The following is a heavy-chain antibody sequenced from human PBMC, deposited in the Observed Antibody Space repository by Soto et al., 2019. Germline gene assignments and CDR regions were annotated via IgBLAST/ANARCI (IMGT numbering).Heavy chain of an antibody. CDR1: GGTFSSYT. CDR3: ARGGDDNWFDP. CDR2: IIPILGIA. D-gene: IGHD4-17*01. Sequence: QVQLVQSGAEVKKPGSSVKVSCKASGGTFSSYTISWVLQAPGQGLEWMGRIIPILGIANYAQKFQGRVTITADKSTSTAYMELSSLRSEDTAVYYCARGGDDNWFDPWGQGTLVTVSS. V-gene: IGHV1-69*02. J-gene: IGHJ5*02.